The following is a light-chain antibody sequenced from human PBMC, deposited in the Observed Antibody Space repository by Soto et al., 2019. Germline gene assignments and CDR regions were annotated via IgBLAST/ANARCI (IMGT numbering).Light chain of an antibody. J-gene: IGKJ1*01. V-gene: IGKV1-39*01. CDR1: QSISSY. Sequence: DIQMTHSPSSLSASVGDRVAITSRASQSISSYLNWYQQKPGKAPELLIYSASRLQSGVPSRFGGSGSGTDFTLTISDLQPEDFATYYCLQHNSYRWTFGQGTKVDI. CDR2: SAS. CDR3: LQHNSYRWT.